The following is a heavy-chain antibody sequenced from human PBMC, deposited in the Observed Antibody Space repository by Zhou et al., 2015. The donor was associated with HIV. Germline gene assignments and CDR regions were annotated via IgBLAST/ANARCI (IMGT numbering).Heavy chain of an antibody. J-gene: IGHJ6*02. CDR2: TYNGYT. CDR1: GYTLGNYG. Sequence: QVQLVQSATEVKKSGASVKVSCKASGYTLGNYGVSWVRQAPGKGLEWMGWTYNGYTKYAPKFQDRVTMTTDTSTSTAYMEMRSLTSDDTAVYYCARDQVSIADHYYYYGMDVWGQGTTVTVSS. D-gene: IGHD6-6*01. CDR3: ARDQVSIADHYYYYGMDV. V-gene: IGHV1-18*01.